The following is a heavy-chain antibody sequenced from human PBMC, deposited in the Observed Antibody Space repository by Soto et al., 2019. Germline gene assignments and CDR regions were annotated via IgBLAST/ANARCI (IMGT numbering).Heavy chain of an antibody. CDR2: ISYDGSNK. Sequence: QVQLVESGGGVVQPGRSLRLSCAASGFTFSSYGMHWVRQAPGQGLEWVAVISYDGSNKYYADSVKGRFTISRDNSKNRLYLQMNSLRAEDPAVYYCANHGSYGDHNIDYWGQGTLVTVSS. CDR3: ANHGSYGDHNIDY. J-gene: IGHJ4*02. D-gene: IGHD4-17*01. CDR1: GFTFSSYG. V-gene: IGHV3-30*18.